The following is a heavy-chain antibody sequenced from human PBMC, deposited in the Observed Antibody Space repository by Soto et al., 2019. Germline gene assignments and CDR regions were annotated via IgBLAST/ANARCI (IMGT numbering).Heavy chain of an antibody. J-gene: IGHJ4*02. CDR1: GGSISSYY. CDR2: IYYSGST. V-gene: IGHV4-59*08. CDR3: ARLADFWSGDFDY. D-gene: IGHD3-3*01. Sequence: PSETLSLTCTVSGGSISSYYWSWIRQPPGKGLEWIGYIYYSGSTNYNPSLKSRVTISVDTSKNQFSPKLSSVTAADTAVYYCARLADFWSGDFDYWGQGTLVTVSS.